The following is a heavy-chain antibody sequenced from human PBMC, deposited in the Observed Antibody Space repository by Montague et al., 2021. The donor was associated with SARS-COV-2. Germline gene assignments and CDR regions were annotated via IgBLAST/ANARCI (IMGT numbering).Heavy chain of an antibody. D-gene: IGHD3-22*01. CDR3: AREGGWLSRGSYYFDY. CDR2: IYYSGST. Sequence: SETLSLTCTVSGGSISSGSYYWGWIRQPPGKGLEWIGSIYYSGSTYYNPSLKSRVTISVDTSTNQFSLKLSSVTAADTAVYYCAREGGWLSRGSYYFDYWGQGTLVTVSS. CDR1: GGSISSGSYY. J-gene: IGHJ4*02. V-gene: IGHV4-39*07.